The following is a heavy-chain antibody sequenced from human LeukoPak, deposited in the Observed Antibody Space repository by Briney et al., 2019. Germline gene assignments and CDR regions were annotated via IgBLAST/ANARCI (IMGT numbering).Heavy chain of an antibody. CDR3: ARDPPYYYDSSGYYFDY. CDR1: GYTVTSYG. D-gene: IGHD3-22*01. J-gene: IGHJ4*02. Sequence: ASVKVSCKASGYTVTSYGISWVRQAPGQGLEWMGWISAYNGNTNYAQKLQGRVTMTTDTSTSTAYMELRSMRSDDTAVYYCARDPPYYYDSSGYYFDYWGQGTLVTVSS. CDR2: ISAYNGNT. V-gene: IGHV1-18*01.